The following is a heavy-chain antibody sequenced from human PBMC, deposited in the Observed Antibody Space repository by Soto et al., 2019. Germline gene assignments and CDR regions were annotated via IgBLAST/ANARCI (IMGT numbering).Heavy chain of an antibody. D-gene: IGHD3-22*01. J-gene: IGHJ3*02. V-gene: IGHV1-8*01. CDR3: ARGGFITMIVVVITDDAFDI. Sequence: ASVKVSCKASGYTFTSYDINWVRQATGQGLEWMGWMNPNSGNTGYAQKFQGRVTMTRNTSISTVYMELSSLRSEDTAVYYCARGGFITMIVVVITDDAFDIWGQGTMVTVSS. CDR2: MNPNSGNT. CDR1: GYTFTSYD.